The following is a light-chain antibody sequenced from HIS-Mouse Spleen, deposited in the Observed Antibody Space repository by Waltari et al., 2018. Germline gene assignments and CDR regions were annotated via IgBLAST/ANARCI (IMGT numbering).Light chain of an antibody. Sequence: DIQMTQSPSSLSASVGDRVTINCQASQDISNYLNWYQQKPGKAPKLLIYDASNLETGVPSRFSGSGSGTDFTFTISSLQPEDIATYYCQQYDNLHRLTFGPGTKVDIK. J-gene: IGKJ3*01. CDR2: DAS. CDR1: QDISNY. V-gene: IGKV1-33*01. CDR3: QQYDNLHRLT.